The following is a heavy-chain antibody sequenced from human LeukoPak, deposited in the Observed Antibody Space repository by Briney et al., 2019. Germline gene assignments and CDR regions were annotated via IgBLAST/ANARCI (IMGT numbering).Heavy chain of an antibody. CDR2: IYYSGST. CDR3: ARRYYYDSSGYYYGFDP. J-gene: IGHJ5*02. D-gene: IGHD3-22*01. CDR1: GGSISSYY. Sequence: SETLSLTCTVSGGSISSYYWSWIRQPPGKGLEWIGYIYYSGSTNYNPSLKSRVTISVDTSKNQSSLKLSSVTAADTAVYYCARRYYYDSSGYYYGFDPWGQGTLVTVSS. V-gene: IGHV4-59*01.